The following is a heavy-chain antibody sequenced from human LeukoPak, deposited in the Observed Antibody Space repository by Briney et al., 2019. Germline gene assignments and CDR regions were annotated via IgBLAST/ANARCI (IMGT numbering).Heavy chain of an antibody. CDR2: INHSGST. J-gene: IGHJ3*02. CDR1: GGSISSSSYY. Sequence: PSETLSLTCTVSGGSISSSSYYWSWIRQPPGKGLEWIGEINHSGSTNYNPSLKSRVTISVDTSKNQFSLKLSSVTAADTAVYYCARPPYRGRAYGAFDIWGQGTMVTVSS. CDR3: ARPPYRGRAYGAFDI. V-gene: IGHV4-39*07. D-gene: IGHD1-26*01.